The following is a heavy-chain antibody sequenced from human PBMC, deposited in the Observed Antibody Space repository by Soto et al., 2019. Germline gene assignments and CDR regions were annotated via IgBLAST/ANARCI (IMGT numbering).Heavy chain of an antibody. D-gene: IGHD1-26*01. J-gene: IGHJ4*02. V-gene: IGHV3-23*01. CDR1: GFTFSSYA. CDR2: ISASGGGT. CDR3: AKAESGSYCAY. Sequence: EVQLLESGGGLVQPGGSLRLSCAASGFTFSSYAMTWVRQAPGKGLEWVSTISASGGGTYYGDSVKGRFTISRDISKNTLYLQMNSLTAEDTAVSYCAKAESGSYCAYRGQGTLVTVSS.